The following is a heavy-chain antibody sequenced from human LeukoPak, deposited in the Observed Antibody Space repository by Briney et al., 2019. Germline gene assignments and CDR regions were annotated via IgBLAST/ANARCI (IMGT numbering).Heavy chain of an antibody. V-gene: IGHV3-74*01. J-gene: IGHJ6*04. D-gene: IGHD2-2*01. Sequence: PGGSLRLSCAASGFTFSSYWMHWVRQAPGKELVWFSRINSDGSSTSYADSVKGRFTISRDNAKNSLYLQMNSLRTEDTALYYCAKDSQLLSHHLDVWGKGTTVTISS. CDR3: AKDSQLLSHHLDV. CDR2: INSDGSST. CDR1: GFTFSSYW.